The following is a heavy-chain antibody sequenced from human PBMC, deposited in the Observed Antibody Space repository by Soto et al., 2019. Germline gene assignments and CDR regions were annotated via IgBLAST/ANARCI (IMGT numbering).Heavy chain of an antibody. CDR1: GGSFSGDY. CDR2: INHSGST. CDR3: AGSVYYYYYGMDV. Sequence: PSETLSLTCAVYGGSFSGDYWSWIRQPPGKGLEWIGEINHSGSTNYNPSLKSRVTISVDTSKNQFSLKLSSVTAADTAVYYCAGSVYYYYYGMDVWGQGTTVTSP. V-gene: IGHV4-34*01. D-gene: IGHD3-10*01. J-gene: IGHJ6*02.